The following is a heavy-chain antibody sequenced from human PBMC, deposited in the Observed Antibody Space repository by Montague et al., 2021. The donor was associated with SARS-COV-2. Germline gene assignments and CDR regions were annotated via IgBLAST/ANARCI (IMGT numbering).Heavy chain of an antibody. CDR1: GFTFGDYA. Sequence: SLRLSCAASGFTFGDYAMHWVRQTPGKGLEWVSGISWNSGSRGYADSVKGRFTIYRDNAKNSLYLQMNSLRTEDTAFYHCAKDYYFGAFDIWGQGTMVTVSS. V-gene: IGHV3-9*01. J-gene: IGHJ3*02. CDR2: ISWNSGSR. CDR3: AKDYYFGAFDI. D-gene: IGHD3-10*01.